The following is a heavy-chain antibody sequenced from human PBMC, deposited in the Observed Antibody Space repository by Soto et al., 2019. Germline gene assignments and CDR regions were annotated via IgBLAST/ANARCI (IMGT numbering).Heavy chain of an antibody. V-gene: IGHV3-11*01. CDR3: ARDVDADFRTDFDY. CDR2: ISGNGEII. J-gene: IGHJ4*02. Sequence: GGSLRLSCAASGFTFSDYFIHWIRRAPGKGLEWISYISGNGEIIQYAASARGRFTISRDNAENSVYLEMDSLRAEDTALYYCARDVDADFRTDFDYWGRGTLVTVSS. CDR1: GFTFSDYF. D-gene: IGHD4-17*01.